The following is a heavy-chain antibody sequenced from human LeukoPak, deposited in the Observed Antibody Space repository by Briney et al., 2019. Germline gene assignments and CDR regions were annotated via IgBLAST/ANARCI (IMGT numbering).Heavy chain of an antibody. V-gene: IGHV4-39*01. J-gene: IGHJ5*02. CDR2: IYYSGST. CDR3: ARLSLIFGWFDR. Sequence: PSETLSLTCTVSGGSNSSSSYYWGWIRQPPGKGLEWIGSIYYSGSTYYNPSLKSRVTISVDTSKNQFSLKLSSVTAADTAVYYSARLSLIFGWFDRWGQGTLVTVSS. D-gene: IGHD3-10*02. CDR1: GGSNSSSSYY.